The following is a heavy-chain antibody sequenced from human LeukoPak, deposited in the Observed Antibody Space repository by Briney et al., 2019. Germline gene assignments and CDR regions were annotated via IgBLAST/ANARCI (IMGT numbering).Heavy chain of an antibody. CDR3: SRDQAGYCSGGSCP. V-gene: IGHV3-23*01. Sequence: GGSLRLSCAASGFTFSSYAMSWVRQAPGKGLEWVSAISSSGGSTYYADSVKGRFTISRDNSKNTPFLQMNSLRAEDTAVYYCSRDQAGYCSGGSCPWGQGTRVTVSS. J-gene: IGHJ5*02. D-gene: IGHD2-15*01. CDR1: GFTFSSYA. CDR2: ISSSGGST.